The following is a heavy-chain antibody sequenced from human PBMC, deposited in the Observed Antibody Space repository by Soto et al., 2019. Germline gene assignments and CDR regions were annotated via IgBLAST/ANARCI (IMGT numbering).Heavy chain of an antibody. Sequence: HPGGSLRLSCAASGFDASVNFMTWVRQAPGRGLEWVSTINNAGSTFYADSVKGRFTISGDNSKNTLYLQMNSLRVEDTAMYYCVRENYFYGMDVWGQGTAVTVSS. CDR3: VRENYFYGMDV. CDR1: GFDASVNF. V-gene: IGHV3-66*01. CDR2: INNAGST. J-gene: IGHJ6*02.